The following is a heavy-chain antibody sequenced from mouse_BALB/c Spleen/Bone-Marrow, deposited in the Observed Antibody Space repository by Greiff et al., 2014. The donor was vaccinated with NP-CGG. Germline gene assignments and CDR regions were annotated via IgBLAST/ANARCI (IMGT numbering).Heavy chain of an antibody. V-gene: IGHV1S56*01. CDR2: IYPGDGST. CDR1: GYTFTSYD. D-gene: IGHD2-3*01. CDR3: ARSDDGFPYSFDS. J-gene: IGHJ2*01. Sequence: VQLQQSGPELVKPGALVKISCKASGYTFTSYDINWVRQRPGQGLEWIGWIYPGDGSTKYNEKFKGKATLTADRSSSTAYMQLNSQPSENTAVYFCARSDDGFPYSFDSWGQGTTLTVSS.